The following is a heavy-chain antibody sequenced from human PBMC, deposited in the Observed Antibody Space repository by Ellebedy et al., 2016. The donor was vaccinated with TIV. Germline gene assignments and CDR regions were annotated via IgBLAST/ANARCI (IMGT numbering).Heavy chain of an antibody. CDR3: AREVETMVRGVISGMDV. D-gene: IGHD3-10*01. J-gene: IGHJ6*02. CDR2: ISSDENYI. Sequence: GGSLRLSXVVSGFTFSTYSMNWVRQAPGKGLEWVSSISSDENYIYYRDSLKGRFTISRDNAKNSLYLQMNSLRAEDTAVYYCAREVETMVRGVISGMDVWGQGTTVTVSS. V-gene: IGHV3-21*01. CDR1: GFTFSTYS.